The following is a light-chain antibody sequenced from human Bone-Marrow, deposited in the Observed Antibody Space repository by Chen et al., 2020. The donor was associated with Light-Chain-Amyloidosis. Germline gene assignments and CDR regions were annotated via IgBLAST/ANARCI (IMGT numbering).Light chain of an antibody. CDR3: SSYTGSSTYV. Sequence: QSALPPPASVSGSPGQSTTIPCTGTSSDVGGYNYVSWYQQHPGKAPKLMIYEVSNRPSGVSNRFSGSKSGNTASLTISGLQAEDEADYYCSSYTGSSTYVFGTGTKVTVL. V-gene: IGLV2-14*01. CDR2: EVS. J-gene: IGLJ1*01. CDR1: SSDVGGYNY.